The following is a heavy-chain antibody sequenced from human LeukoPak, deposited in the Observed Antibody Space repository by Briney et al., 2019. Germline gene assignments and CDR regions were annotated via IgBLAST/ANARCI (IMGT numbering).Heavy chain of an antibody. CDR2: ININGTTA. Sequence: GGSLRLSCAASGFTFSSYWMHWVRQVPGKGLVWVSRININGTTANYADSVKGRFTISRDNAKNTLYLQMKSLRGEDTAVYYCVRGGSTTCYGWGQGTLVTVSS. V-gene: IGHV3-74*01. CDR3: VRGGSTTCYG. J-gene: IGHJ4*02. CDR1: GFTFSSYW. D-gene: IGHD2-2*01.